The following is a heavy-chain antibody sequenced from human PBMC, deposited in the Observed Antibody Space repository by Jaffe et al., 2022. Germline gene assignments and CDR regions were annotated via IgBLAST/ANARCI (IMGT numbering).Heavy chain of an antibody. CDR2: ISNSGTTI. D-gene: IGHD6-19*01. CDR1: GFTFSSYD. CDR3: VRDRASSGWNY. V-gene: IGHV3-48*03. J-gene: IGHJ4*02. Sequence: EVQLVESGGGLVQPGWSLRLSCAASGFTFSSYDMNWVRQAPGEGLEWLSYISNSGTTIYYADSVKGRFTISRDNAKNSLYLQMNSLRVEDTAIYYCVRDRASSGWNYWGQGTLVTVSS.